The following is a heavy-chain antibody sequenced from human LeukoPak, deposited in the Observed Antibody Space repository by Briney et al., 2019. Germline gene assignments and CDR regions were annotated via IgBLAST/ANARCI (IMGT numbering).Heavy chain of an antibody. CDR3: ARVGDSSGILDY. CDR2: IYHSGST. J-gene: IGHJ4*02. CDR1: GGSISSGGYS. D-gene: IGHD3-22*01. V-gene: IGHV4-30-2*01. Sequence: PSETLSLTCAVSGGSISSGGYSWSWIRQPPGKGLEWIGYIYHSGSTYYNPSLKSRVTISVDRSKNQFSLKLSSVTAADTAVYYCARVGDSSGILDYWGQGTLVTVSS.